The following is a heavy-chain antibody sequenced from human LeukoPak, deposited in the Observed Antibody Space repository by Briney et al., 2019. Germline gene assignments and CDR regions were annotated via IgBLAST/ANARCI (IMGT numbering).Heavy chain of an antibody. J-gene: IGHJ4*02. CDR1: GFTFGDYA. V-gene: IGHV3-49*04. Sequence: GGSLRLSCTASGFTFGDYAMSWVRQAPGKGLEWVGFIRSKAYGGTTEYAASVKGRFTISRDDSKSIAYLQMNSLKTEDTAVYYCTSSGYSSGWWIQKYFDYWGQGTLVTVSS. CDR3: TSSGYSSGWWIQKYFDY. CDR2: IRSKAYGGTT. D-gene: IGHD6-19*01.